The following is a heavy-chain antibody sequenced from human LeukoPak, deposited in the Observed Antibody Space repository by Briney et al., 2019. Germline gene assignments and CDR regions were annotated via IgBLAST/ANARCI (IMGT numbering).Heavy chain of an antibody. CDR3: ARVQITMVRGVINRFDP. CDR1: GYTFTSYG. J-gene: IGHJ5*02. V-gene: IGHV1-18*01. CDR2: ISAYNGNT. Sequence: ASVKVSCKASGYTFTSYGISWVRQAPGQGLEWMGWISAYNGNTNYAQKLQGRVTMTTDTSTSTAYMELRSLRSDDTAVYYCARVQITMVRGVINRFDPWGQGTLVTVSS. D-gene: IGHD3-10*01.